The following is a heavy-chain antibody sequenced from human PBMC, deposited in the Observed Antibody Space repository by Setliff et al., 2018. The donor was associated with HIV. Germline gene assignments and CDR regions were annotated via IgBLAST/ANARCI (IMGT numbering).Heavy chain of an antibody. CDR2: ISNEGTE. D-gene: IGHD5-18*01. J-gene: IGHJ4*02. CDR1: GFTFSSYG. CDR3: GRGSGYLTEY. Sequence: GGSLRLSCAASGFTFSSYGMHWVRQAPGKGLEWVTVISNEGTEYYADSVKGQFTLSRDNSKNTLYLQMSSLRAEDTAVYYCGRGSGYLTEYWGQGALVTVSS. V-gene: IGHV3-30*03.